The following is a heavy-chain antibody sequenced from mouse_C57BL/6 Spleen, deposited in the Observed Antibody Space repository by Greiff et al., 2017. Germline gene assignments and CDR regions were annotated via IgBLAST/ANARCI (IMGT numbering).Heavy chain of an antibody. CDR3: ARSGGGTPFAY. V-gene: IGHV1-76*01. D-gene: IGHD3-1*01. J-gene: IGHJ3*01. Sequence: QVHVKQSGAELVRPGASVKLSCKASGYTFTDYYINWVKQRPGQGLEWIARIYPGSGNTYYNEKFKGKATLTAEKSSSTAYMQLSSLTSEDSAVYFCARSGGGTPFAYWGQGTLVTVSA. CDR1: GYTFTDYY. CDR2: IYPGSGNT.